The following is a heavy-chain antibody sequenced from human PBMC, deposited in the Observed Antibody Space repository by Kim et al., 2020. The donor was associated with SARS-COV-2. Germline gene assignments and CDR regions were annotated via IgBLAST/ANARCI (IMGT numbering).Heavy chain of an antibody. CDR3: ARGVPNLRSNVAAVKN. D-gene: IGHD2-15*01. CDR2: IYYSGST. CDR1: GGSISSYY. J-gene: IGHJ4*02. Sequence: SETLSLTCTVSGGSISSYYWSWIRQPPGKGLEWIGYIYYSGSTNYNPSLKSRVTISVDTSKNQFSLKLSSVTAADTAVYYCARGVPNLRSNVAAVKNWGQGTLVTVSS. V-gene: IGHV4-59*13.